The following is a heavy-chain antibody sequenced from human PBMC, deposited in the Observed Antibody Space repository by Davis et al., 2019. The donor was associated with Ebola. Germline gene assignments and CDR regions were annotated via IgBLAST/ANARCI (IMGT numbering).Heavy chain of an antibody. Sequence: GESLKISCAASGFTFSTYSMSWVRQAPGKGLEWVSSISSDSDYIYYADSAKGRFTISRDNSKNTLYLQMNSLRAEDTAVYYCARDLTMITPWLGYWGQGTLVTVSS. CDR2: ISSDSDYI. J-gene: IGHJ4*02. CDR1: GFTFSTYS. D-gene: IGHD3-22*01. V-gene: IGHV3-21*01. CDR3: ARDLTMITPWLGY.